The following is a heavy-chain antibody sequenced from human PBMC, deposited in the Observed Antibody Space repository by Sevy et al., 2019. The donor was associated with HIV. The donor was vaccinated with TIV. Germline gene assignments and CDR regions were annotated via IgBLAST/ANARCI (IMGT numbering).Heavy chain of an antibody. V-gene: IGHV1-18*01. CDR3: ARVGETYYYGSGSYSDYYYYGMDV. D-gene: IGHD3-10*01. Sequence: ASEKVSCKASGYTFTSYGISWVRQAPGQGLEWMGWLSAYHGNTNYAQKLQGRVTMTTDTSTSTAYMELRSLRSDDTAVYYCARVGETYYYGSGSYSDYYYYGMDVWGQGTTVTVSS. J-gene: IGHJ6*02. CDR2: LSAYHGNT. CDR1: GYTFTSYG.